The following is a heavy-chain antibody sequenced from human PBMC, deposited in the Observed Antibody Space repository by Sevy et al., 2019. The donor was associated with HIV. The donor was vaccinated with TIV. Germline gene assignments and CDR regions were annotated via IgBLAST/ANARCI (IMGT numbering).Heavy chain of an antibody. J-gene: IGHJ4*02. CDR3: AMTLDGSGSYYNSFDY. CDR1: GGTFSSYA. V-gene: IGHV1-69*13. CDR2: IIPIFGTA. Sequence: ASVKVSCKASGGTFSSYAISWVRQAPGQGLEWMGGIIPIFGTANYAQKFQGRVTITADESTSTAYMELGSLRSEDTAVYYCAMTLDGSGSYYNSFDYWGQGTLVTVSS. D-gene: IGHD3-10*01.